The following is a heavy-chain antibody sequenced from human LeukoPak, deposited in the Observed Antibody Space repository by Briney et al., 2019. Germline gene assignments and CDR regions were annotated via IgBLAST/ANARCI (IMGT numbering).Heavy chain of an antibody. CDR1: GFTFSSYG. CDR2: IRYDGSNK. D-gene: IGHD2-2*01. CDR3: ANVVVVPAAITPFDY. Sequence: GGSLRLSCAASGFTFSSYGMHWVRQAPGKGLEWVAFIRYDGSNKYYADSVKGRFTIPRDNSKNTLYLQMNSLRAEDTAVYYCANVVVVPAAITPFDYWGQGTLVTVSS. J-gene: IGHJ4*02. V-gene: IGHV3-30*02.